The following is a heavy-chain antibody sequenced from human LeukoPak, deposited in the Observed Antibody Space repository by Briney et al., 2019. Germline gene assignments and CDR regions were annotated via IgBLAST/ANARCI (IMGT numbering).Heavy chain of an antibody. CDR1: GFTFSSYA. J-gene: IGHJ5*02. V-gene: IGHV3-30-3*01. D-gene: IGHD6-6*01. CDR2: ISYDGSNK. CDR3: AREGAAAQNWFDP. Sequence: GGSLRLSCAASGFTFSSYAMHWVRQAPGKGLEWVAVISYDGSNKYYADSVKGRFTISRDNSKNTLYLQMNSLRAEDTAVYYCAREGAAAQNWFDPWGQGTLVTVSS.